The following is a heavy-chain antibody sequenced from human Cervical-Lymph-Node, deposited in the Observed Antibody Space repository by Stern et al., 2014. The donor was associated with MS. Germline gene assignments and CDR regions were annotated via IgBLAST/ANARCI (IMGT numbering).Heavy chain of an antibody. CDR1: GYTFSSSR. Sequence: VQLVQSGAEVKKPGESLKISCKGSGYTFSSSRIGWVRQMPGKGPEWMGLIYPGDSDTKYSPSFQGQVTFSADNSIATAFLQWSSLKASDTGIYYCARQISAAGRRDNAFDFWGQGTMVTVSS. D-gene: IGHD6-13*01. J-gene: IGHJ3*01. CDR3: ARQISAAGRRDNAFDF. CDR2: IYPGDSDT. V-gene: IGHV5-51*01.